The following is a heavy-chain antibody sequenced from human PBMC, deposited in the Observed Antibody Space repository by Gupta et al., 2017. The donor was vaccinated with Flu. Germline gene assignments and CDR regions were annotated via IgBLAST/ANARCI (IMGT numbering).Heavy chain of an antibody. CDR2: IRSYFDGGTT. V-gene: IGHV3-15*01. D-gene: IGHD2-8*01. CDR3: ATDNTVYVSAPYFVT. CDR1: GFTLNNAW. J-gene: IGHJ4*02. Sequence: EGQLLESGGGLVKPGESLRLSCAASGFTLNNAWMSWVRQAPGQGLECVGRIRSYFDGGTTAYASPVEGRFTISRDESKLYLQMSSLKIEDTAVYYCATDNTVYVSAPYFVTWSQGTLVTVSS.